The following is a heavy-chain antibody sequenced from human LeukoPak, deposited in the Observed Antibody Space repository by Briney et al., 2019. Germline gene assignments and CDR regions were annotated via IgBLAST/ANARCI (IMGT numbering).Heavy chain of an antibody. V-gene: IGHV4-39*01. D-gene: IGHD2-8*01. Sequence: SETLSLTCTVSGESIISSPYYWALIRQPPGKRLEWIGTINYDGTTYYNPSLESRVTISVDTSENQFSLKLTSVTAADTAAYYCARHRMGWFDPWGQGIPVTVSS. CDR1: GESIISSPYY. CDR2: INYDGTT. J-gene: IGHJ5*02. CDR3: ARHRMGWFDP.